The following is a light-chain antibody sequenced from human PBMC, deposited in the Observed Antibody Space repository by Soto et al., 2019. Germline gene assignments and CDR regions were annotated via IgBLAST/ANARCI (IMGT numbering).Light chain of an antibody. CDR1: SSDVGGYNY. CDR3: SSYTSSSTPYV. J-gene: IGLJ1*01. V-gene: IGLV2-14*01. CDR2: DVS. Sequence: SALTQPASVSGSPGQSITISCTGTSSDVGGYNYVSWYQQHPGKAPKLMIYDVSNRPSGVSNRFSGSKSGNTASLTISGLQAEDEAGYYCSSYTSSSTPYVFGTGTKLTVL.